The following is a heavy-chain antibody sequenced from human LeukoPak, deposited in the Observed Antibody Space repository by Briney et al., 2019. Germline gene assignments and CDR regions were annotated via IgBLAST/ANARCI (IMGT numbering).Heavy chain of an antibody. V-gene: IGHV4-39*07. Sequence: SETLSLTCTVSGGSISSGSYYWGWIRQPPGKGLEWIGSIYHSASTYYNPSLKSRVPISVDTSKNQFSLKLSSVTAADTAVYYCARVSRDWFDPWGQGTLVTVSS. CDR1: GGSISSGSYY. CDR3: ARVSRDWFDP. J-gene: IGHJ5*02. CDR2: IYHSAST.